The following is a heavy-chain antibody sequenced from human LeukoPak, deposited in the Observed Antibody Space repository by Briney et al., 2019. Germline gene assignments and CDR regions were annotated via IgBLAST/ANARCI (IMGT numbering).Heavy chain of an antibody. D-gene: IGHD3-10*01. CDR3: ARQMVRGVVGDY. V-gene: IGHV4-39*01. CDR2: IYYSGST. CDR1: GGSISSSSYY. Sequence: SETLSLTCTLSGGSISSSSYYWGWIRQPPGKGLEWIGSIYYSGSTYYNPSLKSRVTISVDTSKNQFSLKLSSVTAADTAVYYCARQMVRGVVGDYWGQGTLVTVSS. J-gene: IGHJ4*02.